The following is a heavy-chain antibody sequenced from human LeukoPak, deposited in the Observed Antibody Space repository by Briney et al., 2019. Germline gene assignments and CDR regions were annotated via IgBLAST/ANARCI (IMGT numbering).Heavy chain of an antibody. CDR1: GGSISSGGYY. V-gene: IGHV4-31*03. CDR3: ARVPYDSSSYYGWFDP. J-gene: IGHJ5*02. D-gene: IGHD3-22*01. Sequence: SETLSLTCTVSGGSISSGGYYWSWIRQHPGKGLEWIGYIYYSGSTYYNPSLKSRVTISVDTSKNQFSLKLSSVTAADTAVYYCARVPYDSSSYYGWFDPWGQGTLVTVSS. CDR2: IYYSGST.